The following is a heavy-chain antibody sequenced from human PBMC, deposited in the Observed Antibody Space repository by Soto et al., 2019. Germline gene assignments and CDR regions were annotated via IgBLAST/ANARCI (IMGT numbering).Heavy chain of an antibody. CDR2: IYYSGST. V-gene: IGHV4-31*03. CDR3: ARENSHSSGYSSNFDY. D-gene: IGHD3-22*01. CDR1: GGSISSGGYY. J-gene: IGHJ4*02. Sequence: SETLSLTCTVSGGSISSGGYYWSRIRQHPGKGLEWIGYIYYSGSTYYNPSLKSRVTISVDTSKNQFSLKLSSVTAADTAVYYCARENSHSSGYSSNFDYWGQGALVTVSS.